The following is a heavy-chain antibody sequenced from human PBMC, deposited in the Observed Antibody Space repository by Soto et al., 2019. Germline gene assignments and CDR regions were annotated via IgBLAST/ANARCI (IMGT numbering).Heavy chain of an antibody. J-gene: IGHJ4*02. CDR2: IYHSGST. V-gene: IGHV4-38-2*01. Sequence: SETLSLTXAVSGYSISSGYYWGWIRQPPGKGLEWIGSIYHSGSTYYNPSLKSRVTISVDTSKNQFSLKLSSVTAADTAVYYCARCARSIPYYFDYWGQGTLVTVSS. CDR1: GYSISSGYY. CDR3: ARCARSIPYYFDY.